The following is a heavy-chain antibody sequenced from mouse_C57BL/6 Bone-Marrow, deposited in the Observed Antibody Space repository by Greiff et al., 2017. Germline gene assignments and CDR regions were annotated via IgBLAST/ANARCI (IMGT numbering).Heavy chain of an antibody. D-gene: IGHD2-3*01. CDR3: AIHYDGYYWVAGLAY. J-gene: IGHJ3*01. CDR2: IYPRSGNT. CDR1: GYTFPSYG. V-gene: IGHV1-81*01. Sequence: VQLQQSGAELARPGASVKLSCKASGYTFPSYGFSWVQQRTGQGLEWIGEIYPRSGNTYYNEKFTGKATLNAVKSSSTAFMELHSLTSEDSAVYICAIHYDGYYWVAGLAYWGQGTLVTVSA.